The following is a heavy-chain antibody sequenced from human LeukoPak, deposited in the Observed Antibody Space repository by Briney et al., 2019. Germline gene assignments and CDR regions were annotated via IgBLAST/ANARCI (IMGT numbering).Heavy chain of an antibody. CDR2: ISGGGTST. CDR1: AFTFRNYA. Sequence: GGSLRLSCAASAFTFRNYAMSWVRQAPGKGLEWVSAISGGGTSTFYADSVKGRFTISRDNSKNTLYLQMISLRAEDTAIYYCAKPRGVVGATREFDYWGQGTLVTVSS. D-gene: IGHD1-26*01. CDR3: AKPRGVVGATREFDY. J-gene: IGHJ4*02. V-gene: IGHV3-23*01.